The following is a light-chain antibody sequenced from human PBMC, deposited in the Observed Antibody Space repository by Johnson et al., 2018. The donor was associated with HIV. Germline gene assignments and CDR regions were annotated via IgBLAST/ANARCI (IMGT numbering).Light chain of an antibody. CDR3: GIWQTSLSTGGV. CDR2: KDD. Sequence: QSVLTQPPSVSAAPGQKVTISCSGSYSNIANNYVSWYQQLPGAAPKLLIYKDDKRPSGIPDRFSGSTSGTSATLSITGLQTGDEADYYCGIWQTSLSTGGVFGAGTKVTVL. J-gene: IGLJ1*01. CDR1: YSNIANNY. V-gene: IGLV1-51*02.